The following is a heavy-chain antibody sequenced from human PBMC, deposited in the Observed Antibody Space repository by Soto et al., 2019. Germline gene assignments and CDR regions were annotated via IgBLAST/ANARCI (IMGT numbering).Heavy chain of an antibody. CDR2: FRGSGDDGTT. Sequence: GGSLRLSCAASGFTFSSYSMSWVRQAPGKWLEWVSGFRGSGDDGTTYYADSVKGRFTISRDNSKNTLYLQMSSLRAEDTAVYYCVKDPSRILMGYCSGGSCRFDPWGQGT. J-gene: IGHJ5*02. CDR1: GFTFSSYS. V-gene: IGHV3-23*01. D-gene: IGHD2-15*01. CDR3: VKDPSRILMGYCSGGSCRFDP.